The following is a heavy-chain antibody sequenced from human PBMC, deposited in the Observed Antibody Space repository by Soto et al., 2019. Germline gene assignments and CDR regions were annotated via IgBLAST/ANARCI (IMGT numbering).Heavy chain of an antibody. CDR3: ARDKDWAFDY. V-gene: IGHV3-48*04. CDR1: GFPFSSYS. D-gene: IGHD3-9*01. J-gene: IGHJ4*02. Sequence: AGSLRLSCVASGFPFSSYSLVLVRQAPGKGLEWVSYIFATSTTIYYADSVKGRFTVSRDNAQNSLFLLMNSLRAEDTAVYYCARDKDWAFDYWGQGTLVTVS. CDR2: IFATSTTI.